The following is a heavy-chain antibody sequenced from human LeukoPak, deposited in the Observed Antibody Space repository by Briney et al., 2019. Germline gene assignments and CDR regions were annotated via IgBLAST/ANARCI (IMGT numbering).Heavy chain of an antibody. CDR2: IIPIFGTA. Sequence: VASVTVSCMASGGTFSSYAISWVRPPPGQGLEWVGGIIPIFGTANYAQKFQGRVTITADESTSTAYMKLSSLRSEDTAVYYCARAAPYDSSGYETGDYWGQGTLVTVSS. D-gene: IGHD3-22*01. J-gene: IGHJ4*02. CDR3: ARAAPYDSSGYETGDY. V-gene: IGHV1-69*13. CDR1: GGTFSSYA.